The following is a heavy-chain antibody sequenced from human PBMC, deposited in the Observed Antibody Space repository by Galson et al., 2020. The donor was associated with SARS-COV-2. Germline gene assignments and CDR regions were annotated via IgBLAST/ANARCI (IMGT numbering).Heavy chain of an antibody. CDR3: ARAQGWFWELGWFDP. CDR1: GGSISSGGYY. CDR2: IYYSGST. Sequence: SETLSLTCTVSGGSISSGGYYWSWIRQHPGKGLEWIGYIYYSGSTYYNPSLKSRVTISVDTSKNQFSLKLSSVTAADTAVYYCARAQGWFWELGWFDPWVQGTLVTVSS. D-gene: IGHD3-10*01. V-gene: IGHV4-31*03. J-gene: IGHJ5*02.